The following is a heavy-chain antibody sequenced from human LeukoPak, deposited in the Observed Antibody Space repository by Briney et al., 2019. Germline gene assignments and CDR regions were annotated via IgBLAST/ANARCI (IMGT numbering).Heavy chain of an antibody. D-gene: IGHD2-21*02. Sequence: EASVKVSCKASGGTFSSTTINWVRQAPGQGLEWMGGITPIFRTPNYAQKSQGRVTITAVESMSTAYMELSSPRSEDTAVYYCAKGWLAETTVVTPYNYWGQGTLVTVSS. V-gene: IGHV1-69*01. CDR1: GGTFSSTT. CDR2: ITPIFRTP. J-gene: IGHJ4*02. CDR3: AKGWLAETTVVTPYNY.